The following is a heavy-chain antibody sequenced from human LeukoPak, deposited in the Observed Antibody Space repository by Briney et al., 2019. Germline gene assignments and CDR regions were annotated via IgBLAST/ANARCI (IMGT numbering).Heavy chain of an antibody. V-gene: IGHV4-61*02. CDR2: IYTSGST. CDR1: GGSISSGSYY. CDR3: ARVKAGWYFDY. D-gene: IGHD1-14*01. Sequence: SETLSLTCTVSGGSISSGSYYWSWIRQPAGKGLEWIGRIYTSGSTNYNPSLKSRVTISVGTSKNQFSLNLSSVTAADTAVYYCARVKAGWYFDYWGQGTLVTVSS. J-gene: IGHJ4*02.